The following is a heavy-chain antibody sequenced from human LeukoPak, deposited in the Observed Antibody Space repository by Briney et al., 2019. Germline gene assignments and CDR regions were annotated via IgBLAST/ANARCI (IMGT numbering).Heavy chain of an antibody. J-gene: IGHJ4*02. CDR2: INPNSGGT. CDR1: GYTFTGYY. Sequence: GASVKVSCKASGYTFTGYYMHWVRQAPGQGLEWMGWINPNSGGTNYAQTFKGRVTMTRDTSTSTAYMELSSLRSDAPAVYYCARSDDPEYDFTYDYLGRGTRATVSS. V-gene: IGHV1-2*02. CDR3: ARSDDPEYDFTYDY. D-gene: IGHD3-3*01.